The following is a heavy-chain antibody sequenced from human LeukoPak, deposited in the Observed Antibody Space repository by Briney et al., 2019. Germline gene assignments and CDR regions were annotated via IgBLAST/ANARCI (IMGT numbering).Heavy chain of an antibody. D-gene: IGHD3-22*01. CDR3: ARGGSGSGYHYYYYYMDV. CDR1: GFTFNSFW. J-gene: IGHJ6*03. Sequence: GGSLRLSCAASGFTFNSFWMYWVRQVPGKGLLWVARINSDGIRTSHADSVQGRFTISKDNANNTLYLQMNSLRVEDTAVYYCARGGSGSGYHYYYYYMDVWGKGTTVTISS. CDR2: INSDGIRT. V-gene: IGHV3-74*01.